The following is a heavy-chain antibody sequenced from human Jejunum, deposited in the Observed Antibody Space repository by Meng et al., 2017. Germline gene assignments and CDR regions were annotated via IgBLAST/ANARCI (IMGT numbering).Heavy chain of an antibody. CDR1: GGSVSSGFYY. J-gene: IGHJ4*02. Sequence: QVRLQESGPGRVRPSETLSPTCTVSGGSVSSGFYYWSWIRQPPGKGLEWIGYISDSGTTNYNPSLKSRVTMSVDTSKNHFSLKLTSVTAADTAVYFCARDSETYPTYFDYWGQGTLVTVSS. CDR3: ARDSETYPTYFDY. CDR2: ISDSGTT. D-gene: IGHD5-24*01. V-gene: IGHV4-61*03.